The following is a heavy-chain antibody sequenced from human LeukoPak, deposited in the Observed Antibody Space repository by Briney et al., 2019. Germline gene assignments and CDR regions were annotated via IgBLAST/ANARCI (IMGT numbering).Heavy chain of an antibody. Sequence: SETLSLTCGVSGGSVTSTNWWTWVRQPPGKGLEWIGEVHLDGRTNYNPSLKSRLTMSVDLSENHVSLKLTSVTAADAAVYYCAREGGFYRPLDYSGQGTLVTVSS. D-gene: IGHD3-3*01. CDR3: AREGGFYRPLDY. V-gene: IGHV4-4*02. CDR1: GGSVTSTNW. J-gene: IGHJ4*02. CDR2: VHLDGRT.